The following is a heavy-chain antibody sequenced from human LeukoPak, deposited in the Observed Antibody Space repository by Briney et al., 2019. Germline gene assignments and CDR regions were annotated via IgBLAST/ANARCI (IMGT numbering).Heavy chain of an antibody. J-gene: IGHJ4*02. Sequence: SQTLSLTCTVSGGSISSGSYYWSWIRQPAGKGLEWIGRIYTSGSTNYNPSLKSRVTMSVDTSKNQFSLKLSSVTAADTAVYYCARVSYDFWSGYEGPGFDYWGQGTLVTVSS. D-gene: IGHD3-3*01. CDR2: IYTSGST. CDR3: ARVSYDFWSGYEGPGFDY. V-gene: IGHV4-61*02. CDR1: GGSISSGSYY.